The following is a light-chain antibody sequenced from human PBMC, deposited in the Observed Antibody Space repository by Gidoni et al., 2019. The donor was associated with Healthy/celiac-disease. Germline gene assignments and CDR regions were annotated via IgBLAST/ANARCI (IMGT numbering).Light chain of an antibody. Sequence: DIQMTQSPSSLSASVGDRVTITCRASQSISSYLNWYQQKPGKAPKLLIYAASSLQSGVPSRFSGSVSGTDFTLTISSLQPEDFATYYCQQSYSTPGVTFGPGTKVDIK. J-gene: IGKJ3*01. V-gene: IGKV1-39*01. CDR2: AAS. CDR3: QQSYSTPGVT. CDR1: QSISSY.